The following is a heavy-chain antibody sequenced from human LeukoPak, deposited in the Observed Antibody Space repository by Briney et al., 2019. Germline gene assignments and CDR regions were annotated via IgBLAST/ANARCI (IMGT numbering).Heavy chain of an antibody. CDR3: ARDSLVGATLDY. CDR2: INHSGST. CDR1: GGSFSGYY. J-gene: IGHJ4*02. Sequence: SETLSLTCAVYGGSFSGYYWSWIRQPPGKGLEWIGEINHSGSTNYNPSLKSRVTISVDTSKNQFSLKLSSVTAADTAVYYCARDSLVGATLDYWGQGTLVTVSS. D-gene: IGHD1-26*01. V-gene: IGHV4-34*01.